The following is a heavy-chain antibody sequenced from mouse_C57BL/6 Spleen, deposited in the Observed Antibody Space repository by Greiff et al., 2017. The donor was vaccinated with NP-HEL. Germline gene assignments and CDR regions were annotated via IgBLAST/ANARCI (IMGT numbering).Heavy chain of an antibody. CDR1: GYTFTSYW. CDR3: ARDDGFTGFAY. J-gene: IGHJ3*01. Sequence: VQLQQSGAELVRPGSSVKLSCKASGYTFTSYWMHWVKQRPIQGLEWIGNIDPSDSETHYNQKFKDKATLTVDKSSSTAYMQLSSLTSEDSAVYYCARDDGFTGFAYWGQGTLVTVSA. V-gene: IGHV1-52*01. CDR2: IDPSDSET. D-gene: IGHD2-3*01.